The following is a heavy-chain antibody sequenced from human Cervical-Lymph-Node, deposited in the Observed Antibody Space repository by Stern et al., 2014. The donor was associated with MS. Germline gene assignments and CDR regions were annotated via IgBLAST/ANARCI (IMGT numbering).Heavy chain of an antibody. CDR2: ISYDGSNK. J-gene: IGHJ5*02. Sequence: VQLVESAGGVVQPGRSLRLSCAASGFTFSSYGMHWVRQAPGKGLEWEAVISYDGSNKYYADSVKGRFTISRDNSKNTLYLQMNSLRAEDTAVYYCAKDTSSRYSSSPDPWGQGTLVTVSS. CDR3: AKDTSSRYSSSPDP. V-gene: IGHV3-30*18. D-gene: IGHD6-6*01. CDR1: GFTFSSYG.